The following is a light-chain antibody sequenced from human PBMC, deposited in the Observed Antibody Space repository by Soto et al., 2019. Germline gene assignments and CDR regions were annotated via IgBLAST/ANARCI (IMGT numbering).Light chain of an antibody. CDR1: QSVSSSY. V-gene: IGKV3-20*01. Sequence: EIVLTQSPGTLSLSPGDTATLSCRASQSVSSSYLGWYQQKPDQAAMLLIYVASISATGIADRFSGSGSGTDHTLTINRLEPEDFAFYYCQQNGSSPRTFGQGTKVENK. CDR2: VAS. CDR3: QQNGSSPRT. J-gene: IGKJ1*01.